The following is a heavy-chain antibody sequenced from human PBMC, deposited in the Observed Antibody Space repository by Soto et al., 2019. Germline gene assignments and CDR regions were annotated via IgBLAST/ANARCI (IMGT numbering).Heavy chain of an antibody. V-gene: IGHV4-30-4*01. CDR3: ARVTYYFDTSGAPRDS. J-gene: IGHJ4*02. CDR2: IYYRGNT. Sequence: QVQLQESGPGLVKPSQTLSLTCTVSGGSVSSGDYYWSWIRQPPGKGLEWIAYIYYRGNTYYNPSLKSRVTMSVDTSKSQFSLKLTSVTAADTAVYYCARVTYYFDTSGAPRDSWGQGTLVTVSS. CDR1: GGSVSSGDYY. D-gene: IGHD3-22*01.